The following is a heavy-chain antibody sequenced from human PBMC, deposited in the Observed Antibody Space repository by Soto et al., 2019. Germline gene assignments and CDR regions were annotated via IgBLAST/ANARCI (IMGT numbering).Heavy chain of an antibody. CDR3: ARIGDSSSWWKDYYYCGMDV. CDR1: GYTFTSYA. CDR2: INAGNGNT. V-gene: IGHV1-3*01. J-gene: IGHJ6*02. Sequence: ASVKVSCKAPGYTFTSYAMHWVRQAPGQRLEWMGWINAGNGNTKYSQKFQGRVTITRDTSASTAYMELSSLRSEDTAVYYCARIGDSSSWWKDYYYCGMDVWGQGPTGTVSS. D-gene: IGHD6-13*01.